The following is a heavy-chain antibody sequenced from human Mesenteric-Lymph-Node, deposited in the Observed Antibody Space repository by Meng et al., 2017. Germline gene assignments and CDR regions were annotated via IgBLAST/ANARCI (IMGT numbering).Heavy chain of an antibody. CDR1: GYTFTGYY. CDR2: INPNSGGT. V-gene: IGHV1-2*02. Sequence: ASVKVSCKASGYTFTGYYMHWVRQAPGQGLEWMGWINPNSGGTNYAQKFQGRVTMTRDTSISTAYMELSSLRAEDTAVYYCARAKRMGDYYDSSGLDYWGQGTLVTVSS. D-gene: IGHD3-22*01. J-gene: IGHJ4*02. CDR3: ARAKRMGDYYDSSGLDY.